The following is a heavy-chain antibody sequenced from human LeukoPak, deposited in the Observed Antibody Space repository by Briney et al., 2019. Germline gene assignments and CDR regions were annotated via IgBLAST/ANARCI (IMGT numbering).Heavy chain of an antibody. J-gene: IGHJ4*02. CDR2: ISYDGSNK. V-gene: IGHV3-30*18. D-gene: IGHD3-10*01. CDR3: AKDLAHVGGSGSYPYYFDY. Sequence: PRRSLRLSCAASRFTLSSFGMHWGRKAQGKGLERVAVISYDGSNKYYADSVKGRFTISRDNSKDTLYLQVNSLRAEDTAVYYCAKDLAHVGGSGSYPYYFDYWGQGTLVTVSS. CDR1: RFTLSSFG.